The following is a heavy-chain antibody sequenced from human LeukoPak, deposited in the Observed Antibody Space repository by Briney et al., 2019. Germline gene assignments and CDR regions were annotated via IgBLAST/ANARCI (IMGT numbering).Heavy chain of an antibody. CDR3: ARDRDIVATSDYGMDV. V-gene: IGHV3-21*01. CDR2: ISSSSSYI. D-gene: IGHD5-12*01. Sequence: GGSLRLSCAASGFTFSSYSMNWVRQAPGKGLEWVSSISSSSSYIYYADLVKGRFTISRDNAKNSLYLQMNSLRAEDTAVYYCARDRDIVATSDYGMDVWGQGTTVTVSS. J-gene: IGHJ6*02. CDR1: GFTFSSYS.